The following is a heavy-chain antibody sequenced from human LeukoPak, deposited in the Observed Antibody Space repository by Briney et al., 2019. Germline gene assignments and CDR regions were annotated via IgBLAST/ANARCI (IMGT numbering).Heavy chain of an antibody. V-gene: IGHV1-69*13. CDR3: AMSPDPFGAAAGTNWFDP. J-gene: IGHJ5*02. Sequence: GASVKVSCKASGGTFISYAISWVRQAPGQGLEWMGGIIPIFGTANYAQKFQGRVTITADESTSTAYMELSSLRSEDTAVYYCAMSPDPFGAAAGTNWFDPWGQGTLVTVSS. CDR1: GGTFISYA. CDR2: IIPIFGTA. D-gene: IGHD6-13*01.